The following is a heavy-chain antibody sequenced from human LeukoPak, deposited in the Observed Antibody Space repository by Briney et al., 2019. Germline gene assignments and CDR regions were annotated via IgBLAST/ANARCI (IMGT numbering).Heavy chain of an antibody. CDR3: ARYSSSWFDY. Sequence: GASVKVSCKASGYTFTSYGISWVRQAPGQGLEWMGWISAYNGNTNYAQKLQGRVTMTRDMSTSTVYMELSSLRSEDTAVYYCARYSSSWFDYWGQGTLVTVSS. V-gene: IGHV1-18*01. CDR2: ISAYNGNT. J-gene: IGHJ4*02. D-gene: IGHD6-13*01. CDR1: GYTFTSYG.